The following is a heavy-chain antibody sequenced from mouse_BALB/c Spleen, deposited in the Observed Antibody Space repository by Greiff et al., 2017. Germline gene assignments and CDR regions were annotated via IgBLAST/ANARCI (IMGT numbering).Heavy chain of an antibody. CDR1: GYSITSDYA. CDR3: ARGPIHWEGDAMDY. CDR2: ISYSGST. D-gene: IGHD4-1*01. V-gene: IGHV3-2*02. J-gene: IGHJ4*01. Sequence: EVQGVESGPGLVKPSQSLSLTCTVTGYSITSDYAWNWIRQFPGNKLEWMGYISYSGSTSYNPSLKSRISITRDTSKNQFFLQLNSVTTEDTATYYCARGPIHWEGDAMDYWGQGTSVTVSS.